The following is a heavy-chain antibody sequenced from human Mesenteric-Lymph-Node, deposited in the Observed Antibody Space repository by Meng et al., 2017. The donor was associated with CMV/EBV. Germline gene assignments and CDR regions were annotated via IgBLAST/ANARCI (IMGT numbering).Heavy chain of an antibody. CDR3: ARVEGIAARRYFDY. CDR2: IYYSGST. Sequence: GSLRLSCTVSGGSISSYYWSWIRQPPGKGLEWIGYIYYSGSTNYNPSLKSRVTISVDTSKNQFSLKLSSVTAADTAVYYCARVEGIAARRYFDYWGQGTLVTVSS. J-gene: IGHJ4*02. D-gene: IGHD6-6*01. V-gene: IGHV4-59*01. CDR1: GGSISSYY.